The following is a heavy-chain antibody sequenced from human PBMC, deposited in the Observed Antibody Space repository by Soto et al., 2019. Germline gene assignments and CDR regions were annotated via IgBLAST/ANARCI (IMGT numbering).Heavy chain of an antibody. CDR2: IYHSGST. V-gene: IGHV4-30-2*01. Sequence: PSETLSLTCAFSGVSISSGGYSLNWIRQPPGKGLEWIGYIYHSGSTLYNPSLKSRVTISVDKSKNQFSLKLSSVTAADTAVYYCARDQLEGNWFDPWGQGTLVTVSS. CDR3: ARDQLEGNWFDP. CDR1: GVSISSGGYS. J-gene: IGHJ5*02. D-gene: IGHD1-1*01.